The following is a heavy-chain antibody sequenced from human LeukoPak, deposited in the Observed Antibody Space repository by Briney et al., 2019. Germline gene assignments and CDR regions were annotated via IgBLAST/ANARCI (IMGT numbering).Heavy chain of an antibody. V-gene: IGHV1-18*01. CDR3: ARGCGSTSCYLLDY. Sequence: ASVKASCKASGYTFNNYGIGWVRQAPGQGLEWMGWISGYNGNTNYAQKFQGRVTMTTDTSTSTAYMELWSLRSDDTAFYYCARGCGSTSCYLLDYWGQGTLVTVSS. CDR2: ISGYNGNT. J-gene: IGHJ4*02. CDR1: GYTFNNYG. D-gene: IGHD2-2*01.